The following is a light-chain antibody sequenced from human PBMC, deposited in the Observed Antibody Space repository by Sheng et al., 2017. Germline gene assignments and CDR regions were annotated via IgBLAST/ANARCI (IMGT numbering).Light chain of an antibody. Sequence: DIQMTQSPSSLSASVGDRVTITCRASQTISSYLNWYQQKSGQAPKLLMYGASTLQSGVPSRFSGSGSGTDFTLTINNLQPEDFASYYCQQTNSAPYTFGQGTKLEIK. CDR1: QTISSY. J-gene: IGKJ2*01. V-gene: IGKV1-39*01. CDR3: QQTNSAPYT. CDR2: GAS.